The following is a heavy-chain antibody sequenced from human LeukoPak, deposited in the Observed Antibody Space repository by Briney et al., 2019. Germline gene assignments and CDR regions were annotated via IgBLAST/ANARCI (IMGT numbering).Heavy chain of an antibody. J-gene: IGHJ4*02. D-gene: IGHD1-26*01. Sequence: PGGSLRLSCAASGFTFSSYAMSWVRQAPGKGLEWVSAISGSGGSTYYADSVKGRFTISRDNSKNTLYLQMNSLRAEDTAVYYCAKDGAIVGATSVHYWGQGTLVTVSS. V-gene: IGHV3-23*01. CDR2: ISGSGGST. CDR3: AKDGAIVGATSVHY. CDR1: GFTFSSYA.